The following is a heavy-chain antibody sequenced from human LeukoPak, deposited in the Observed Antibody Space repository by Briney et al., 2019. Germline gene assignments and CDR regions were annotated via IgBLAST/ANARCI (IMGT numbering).Heavy chain of an antibody. J-gene: IGHJ1*01. CDR3: AKVDHRITMIVVVPPQYFQH. V-gene: IGHV3-23*01. CDR2: ISGSGGST. CDR1: GFTFSSYA. Sequence: GGSLRLPCAASGFTFSSYAMSWVRQAPGKGLEWVSAISGSGGSTYYADSVKGRFTISRDNSKNTLYLQMNSLRAEDTAVYYCAKVDHRITMIVVVPPQYFQHWGQGTLVTVSS. D-gene: IGHD3-22*01.